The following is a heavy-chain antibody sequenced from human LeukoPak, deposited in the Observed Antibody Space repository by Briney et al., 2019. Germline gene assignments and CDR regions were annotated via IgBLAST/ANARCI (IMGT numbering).Heavy chain of an antibody. CDR1: GGSISSSNW. J-gene: IGHJ5*02. V-gene: IGHV4-4*02. CDR3: ARIIGRGYCISTSCRGDWFDP. D-gene: IGHD2-2*01. Sequence: PSGTLSLTCAVSGGSISSSNWWSWVRQPPGKGLEWIGEIYHSGSTNYNPSLKSRVTISVDKSKNQFSLKLSSVTAADTAVYYCARIIGRGYCISTSCRGDWFDPWGQGTLVTVSS. CDR2: IYHSGST.